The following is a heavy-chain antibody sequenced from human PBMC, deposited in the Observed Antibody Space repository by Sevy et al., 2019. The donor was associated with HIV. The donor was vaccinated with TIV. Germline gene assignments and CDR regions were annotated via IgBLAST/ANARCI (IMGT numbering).Heavy chain of an antibody. Sequence: GGSLRLSCAASGFTLSIYWMHWVRQVPGKGLVWVSHINSDGKIKRYADSVEGRFTISRDNAEKTVYLQMTSLRADETAVYYCVRGSTGTFGPWGQGTLVTVSS. CDR3: VRGSTGTFGP. V-gene: IGHV3-74*01. CDR2: INSDGKIK. J-gene: IGHJ5*02. D-gene: IGHD3-9*01. CDR1: GFTLSIYW.